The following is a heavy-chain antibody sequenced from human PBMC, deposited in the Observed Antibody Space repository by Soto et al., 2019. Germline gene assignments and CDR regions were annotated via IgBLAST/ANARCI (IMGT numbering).Heavy chain of an antibody. D-gene: IGHD6-19*01. Sequence: QVQLVESGGGVVQPGRSLRLSCAASGFTFSSYGLHWVRQAPGKRLEWVAVIGYDGSNKYYADSVKGRFTISRDNSKNTLYLQMNGLRAEDTAVYYCARDHGIAVAGAVVDYWGQGTLVTVSS. V-gene: IGHV3-33*01. CDR3: ARDHGIAVAGAVVDY. J-gene: IGHJ4*02. CDR1: GFTFSSYG. CDR2: IGYDGSNK.